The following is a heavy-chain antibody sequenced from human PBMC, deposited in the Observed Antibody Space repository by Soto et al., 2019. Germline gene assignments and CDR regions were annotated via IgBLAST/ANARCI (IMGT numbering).Heavy chain of an antibody. D-gene: IGHD3-16*02. Sequence: SETLSLTCAVYGGSFSGYYWSWIRQPPGKGLEWIGEINHSGSTNYNPSLKSRVTISVDTSKNQFSLKLSSVTAADTAVYFCARGGRYDYVWGSYRSDFDYWGQGTLVTVSS. V-gene: IGHV4-34*01. J-gene: IGHJ4*02. CDR3: ARGGRYDYVWGSYRSDFDY. CDR2: INHSGST. CDR1: GGSFSGYY.